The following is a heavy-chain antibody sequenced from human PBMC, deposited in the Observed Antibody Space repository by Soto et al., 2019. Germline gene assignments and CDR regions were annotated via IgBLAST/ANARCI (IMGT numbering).Heavy chain of an antibody. J-gene: IGHJ6*02. CDR1: GFTFSIYA. V-gene: IGHV3-23*01. CDR2: ISGSGGST. D-gene: IGHD1-1*01. Sequence: DVQLLESGGGLVQPGGSLRLSCEASGFTFSIYAMTWVRQSPGDGLEWVSAISGSGGSTYYPNSVKGRFTVSRDNSKDTLYLQMNGPRGDATAVYYCAKVRPSMGGTGRGAMDVWGQGTTVTVS. CDR3: AKVRPSMGGTGRGAMDV.